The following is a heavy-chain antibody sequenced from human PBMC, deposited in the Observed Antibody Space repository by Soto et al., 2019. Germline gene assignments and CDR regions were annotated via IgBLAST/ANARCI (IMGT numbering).Heavy chain of an antibody. J-gene: IGHJ6*02. CDR2: IFYSGST. V-gene: IGHV4-59*01. CDR1: GGSISSYY. CDR3: ARDGDGRMTTNPYYYNGMDV. D-gene: IGHD4-4*01. Sequence: SETLSLTCAVSGGSISSYYWSWIRQPPGKGLEWIGYIFYSGSTNYNPSLKSRVTISIDTSNNQFSLKLSSVTAADTAVYYCARDGDGRMTTNPYYYNGMDVWGPGTTVTVSS.